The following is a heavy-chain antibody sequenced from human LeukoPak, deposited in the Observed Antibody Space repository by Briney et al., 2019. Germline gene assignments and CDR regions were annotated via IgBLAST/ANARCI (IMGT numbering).Heavy chain of an antibody. J-gene: IGHJ4*02. V-gene: IGHV3-23*01. D-gene: IGHD2-15*01. CDR1: GFTFSSYV. Sequence: GWSLRLSCAASGFTFSSYVMSWVRQAPGKGLEWVSAISGSGGSTYYADSVKGRFTISRDNSKNTLYLQMNSLRAEDTAVYYCAKEIYMVVPHGPLSYYFDYWGQGTLVTVSS. CDR2: ISGSGGST. CDR3: AKEIYMVVPHGPLSYYFDY.